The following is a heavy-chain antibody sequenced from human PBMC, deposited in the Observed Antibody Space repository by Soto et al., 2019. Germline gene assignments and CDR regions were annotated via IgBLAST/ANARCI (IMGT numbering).Heavy chain of an antibody. CDR3: ARATGYSSSWYPFDY. J-gene: IGHJ4*02. Sequence: SETLSLTCAVYGGSFSGYYWSWIRQPPGKGLEWIGEINHSGSTNYNPSLKSRVTISVDTSKNQFSLKLSSVTAAGTAVYYCARATGYSSSWYPFDYWGQGTLVTVSS. CDR1: GGSFSGYY. CDR2: INHSGST. D-gene: IGHD6-13*01. V-gene: IGHV4-34*01.